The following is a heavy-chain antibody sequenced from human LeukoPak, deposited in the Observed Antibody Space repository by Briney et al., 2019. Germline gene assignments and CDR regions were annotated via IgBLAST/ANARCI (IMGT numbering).Heavy chain of an antibody. D-gene: IGHD2-2*01. J-gene: IGHJ4*02. Sequence: GSLRLSCAASGFTSSSYSMNWVRQAPGKGLEWVSYISSSSSTIYYADSVKGRFTISRDNAKNSLYLQMNGLRAEDTAGYYCARDLGFVVVPAAKADYWGQGTLVTVSS. V-gene: IGHV3-48*04. CDR2: ISSSSSTI. CDR3: ARDLGFVVVPAAKADY. CDR1: GFTSSSYS.